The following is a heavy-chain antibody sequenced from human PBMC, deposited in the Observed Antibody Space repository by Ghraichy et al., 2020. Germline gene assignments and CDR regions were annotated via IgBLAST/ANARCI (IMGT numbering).Heavy chain of an antibody. CDR2: IYPGDSDT. CDR3: VRQDHTTGPEAFDI. D-gene: IGHD2/OR15-2a*01. V-gene: IGHV5-51*01. CDR1: GYNFTTYW. J-gene: IGHJ3*02. Sequence: GESLNISCKGSGYNFTTYWIAWVRQLPGKGLEWMGIIYPGDSDTRYSPSFQGQVTISADKSINTAFLQWSSLRASDTAMYYCVRQDHTTGPEAFDIWGQGTMVTVSS.